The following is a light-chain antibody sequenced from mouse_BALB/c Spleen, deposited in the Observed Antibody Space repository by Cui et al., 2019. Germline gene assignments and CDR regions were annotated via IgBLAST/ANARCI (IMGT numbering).Light chain of an antibody. Sequence: DIVMSQPPSSLSVSPGEKGTMRWKSSQSLLNSRTRENYLDWYQQKPGQSPKLLIYWASTRESGVPDRFTGSGSGTDFTLTISSVQAEDLAVYYCKQSYNFMYTFGGGTKLEIK. CDR2: WAS. CDR1: QSLLNSRTRENY. CDR3: KQSYNFMYT. V-gene: IGKV8-21*01. J-gene: IGKJ2*01.